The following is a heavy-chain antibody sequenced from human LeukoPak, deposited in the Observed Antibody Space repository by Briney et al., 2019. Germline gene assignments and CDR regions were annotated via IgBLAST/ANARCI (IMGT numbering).Heavy chain of an antibody. CDR3: ASPLGYSGRSDAFDI. CDR2: INHSGST. CDR1: GGSFSGYY. Sequence: PSETLSLTCAVYGGSFSGYYWSWIRQPPGKGLEWIGEINHSGSTNYNPSLKSRVTISVDTSKNQFPLKLSSVTAADTAVYYCASPLGYSGRSDAFDIWGQGTMVTVSS. D-gene: IGHD1-26*01. J-gene: IGHJ3*02. V-gene: IGHV4-34*01.